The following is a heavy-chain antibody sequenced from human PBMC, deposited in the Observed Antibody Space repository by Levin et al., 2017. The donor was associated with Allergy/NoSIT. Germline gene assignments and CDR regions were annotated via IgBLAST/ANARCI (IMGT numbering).Heavy chain of an antibody. D-gene: IGHD3-10*01. Sequence: PAASVKVSCAASGFSFSSYAMHWVRQAPGKGLEWVAVISYDGSNKYYADSVKGRFTISRDNSKNTLYLQMNSLRAEDTAVYYCARVYGSGSYYTDYFDYWGQGTLVTVSS. CDR3: ARVYGSGSYYTDYFDY. CDR1: GFSFSSYA. V-gene: IGHV3-30*04. CDR2: ISYDGSNK. J-gene: IGHJ4*02.